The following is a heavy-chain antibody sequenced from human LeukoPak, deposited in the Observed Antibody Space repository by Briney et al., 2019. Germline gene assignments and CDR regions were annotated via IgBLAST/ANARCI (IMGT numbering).Heavy chain of an antibody. Sequence: GGSLRLSCAASGFTFSSYNMNWVRQAPGKGLEWVSSITSGSSYIYYADSVKGRFTISRDNSKNTLYLQMNSLRAEDTAVYYCAKCIGGGDCYDYWGQGTLVTVSS. J-gene: IGHJ4*02. CDR1: GFTFSSYN. CDR2: ITSGSSYI. D-gene: IGHD2-8*02. CDR3: AKCIGGGDCYDY. V-gene: IGHV3-21*01.